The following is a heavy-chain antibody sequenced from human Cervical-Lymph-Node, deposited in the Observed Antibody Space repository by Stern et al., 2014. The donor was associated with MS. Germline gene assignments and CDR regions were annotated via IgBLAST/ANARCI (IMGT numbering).Heavy chain of an antibody. CDR1: GLTFSDYY. V-gene: IGHV3-11*01. Sequence: VQLVESGGGLVKPGGSLRLSCAASGLTFSDYYMSWIRQSPGKGLEWVSSISSLGTTIYYADSVKGRFTISRDNAKNSLYLQMNSLRAEDTAVYYCARDGNNYFLFDYWGQGSLVTVSS. CDR3: ARDGNNYFLFDY. D-gene: IGHD3-10*01. CDR2: ISSLGTTI. J-gene: IGHJ4*02.